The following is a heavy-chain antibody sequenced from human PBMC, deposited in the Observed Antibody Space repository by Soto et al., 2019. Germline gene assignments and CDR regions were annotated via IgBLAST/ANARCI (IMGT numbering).Heavy chain of an antibody. CDR3: ARHYPGALDV. J-gene: IGHJ3*01. Sequence: QLQVQESGPGLVKPSETLSLTCTVSGGSIITFSYYWGWIRQPPGKGLEWIGSISYSGSTFYNPPLKSRATISVDASKNQFSLKLRSVTAADTAGFYCARHYPGALDVWGQGTVVTVS. CDR2: ISYSGST. V-gene: IGHV4-39*01. CDR1: GGSIITFSYY.